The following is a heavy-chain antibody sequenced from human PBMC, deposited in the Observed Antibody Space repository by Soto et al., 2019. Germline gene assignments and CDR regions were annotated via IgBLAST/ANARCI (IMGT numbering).Heavy chain of an antibody. V-gene: IGHV1-69*12. J-gene: IGHJ4*02. CDR2: IIPMFGTT. CDR1: GDSFSNYA. CDR3: AGMMTVWGEPGYFDY. D-gene: IGHD3-16*01. Sequence: QVQLVQSGAEVKKPGSSVKVSCKASGDSFSNYAFNWVRQAPGQGLEWMGGIIPMFGTTNHAQEFQGRVTITADESANTAYMELNSLRPDDTAVYYCAGMMTVWGEPGYFDYWGQGTLVTVSS.